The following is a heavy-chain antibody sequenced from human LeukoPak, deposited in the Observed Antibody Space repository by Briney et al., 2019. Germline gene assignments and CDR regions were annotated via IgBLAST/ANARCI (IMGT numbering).Heavy chain of an antibody. J-gene: IGHJ4*02. CDR1: GFTVSTNY. Sequence: SGGSLRLSCAASGFTVSTNYMSWVRQAPGKGLEWVSLIYSGGGTYYAASVKGRFTISRDNSRNTLSLQMNSLRVDDTAVYYCARGFRSVTTWGYFDYWGQGALVTVSS. CDR3: ARGFRSVTTWGYFDY. CDR2: IYSGGGT. D-gene: IGHD4-17*01. V-gene: IGHV3-66*01.